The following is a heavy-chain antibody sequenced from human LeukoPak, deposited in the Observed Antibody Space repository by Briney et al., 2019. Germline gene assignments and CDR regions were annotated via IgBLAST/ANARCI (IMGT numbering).Heavy chain of an antibody. V-gene: IGHV2-5*02. D-gene: IGHD3-22*01. CDR3: AHITNYYDSSGHANFDY. CDR1: GFSLSTSGVG. CDR2: IYWDDDK. J-gene: IGHJ4*02. Sequence: SGPTLVKPTQTLTLTCTFSGFSLSTSGVGVGWSRQSPGKALEKLAVIYWDDDKRYNSFLKSRLTITKDTSKNQVVLTMTNMDPVDTATYYCAHITNYYDSSGHANFDYWGQGTQVTVSS.